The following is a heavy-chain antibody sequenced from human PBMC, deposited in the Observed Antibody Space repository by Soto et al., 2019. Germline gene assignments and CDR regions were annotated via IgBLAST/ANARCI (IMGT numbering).Heavy chain of an antibody. J-gene: IGHJ4*02. V-gene: IGHV1-18*01. Sequence: QVQLVQSGAEVKKPGASVKVSCKASGYTFTSNGIIWVRQAPGQGLEWMGWINTYNGNTNYAQKLQGRVTMTTDPSTNTAYMELRSLRSDDTAVYYCVRDRSNYFDYWGQGTVVTVSS. CDR3: VRDRSNYFDY. CDR2: INTYNGNT. CDR1: GYTFTSNG.